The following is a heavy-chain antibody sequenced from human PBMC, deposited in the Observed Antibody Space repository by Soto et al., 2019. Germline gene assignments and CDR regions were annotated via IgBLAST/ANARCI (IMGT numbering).Heavy chain of an antibody. Sequence: QVQLVESGGGVVQPGRSLRLSCAASGFIFSSYGLHWVRQGPGKGLEWVAVISYDGSNQYYADSVRGRFTISRDDSQNTVYLQMNSLRPEDTAVYYCAKLGILYGSGTFYGLDSWGQGTLVTVSS. CDR2: ISYDGSNQ. V-gene: IGHV3-30*18. J-gene: IGHJ5*01. CDR3: AKLGILYGSGTFYGLDS. CDR1: GFIFSSYG. D-gene: IGHD3-10*01.